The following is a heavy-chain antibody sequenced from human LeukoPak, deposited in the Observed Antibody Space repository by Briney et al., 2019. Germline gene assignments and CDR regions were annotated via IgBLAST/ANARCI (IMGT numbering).Heavy chain of an antibody. J-gene: IGHJ4*02. D-gene: IGHD1-26*01. CDR2: FSVTGSNT. CDR1: GFTFSSYA. Sequence: GGSLRPSCAASGFTFSSYAMSWVRQAPGKGLEWVSTFSVTGSNTYYADSVKGRFTISRDNSKNTLYLQMDSLSAEDTAIYYCANARSGSYYEPLPFWGQGTLVTVSS. V-gene: IGHV3-23*01. CDR3: ANARSGSYYEPLPF.